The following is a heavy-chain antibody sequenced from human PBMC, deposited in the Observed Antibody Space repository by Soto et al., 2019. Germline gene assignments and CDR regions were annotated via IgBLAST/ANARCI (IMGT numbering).Heavy chain of an antibody. CDR2: IDPGNGNT. J-gene: IGHJ4*02. V-gene: IGHV1-3*01. CDR1: GYTFTGNA. D-gene: IGHD3-9*01. CDR3: ARSETGYSRFDY. Sequence: QVQLVQSGAEVKNPGASVKVSCRASGYTFTGNAIHWIRQAPGQRLEWIGKIDPGNGNTKYSQNFQGRVTITRDTSASAAYMELNTLGSEDTSISCCARSETGYSRFDYWGQGTLVTVSS.